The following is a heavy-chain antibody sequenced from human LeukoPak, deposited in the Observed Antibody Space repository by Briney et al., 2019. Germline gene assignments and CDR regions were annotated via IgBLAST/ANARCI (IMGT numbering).Heavy chain of an antibody. CDR1: GGSISSYY. CDR3: AREGCSGGVCYFDY. J-gene: IGHJ4*02. V-gene: IGHV4-4*07. D-gene: IGHD2-15*01. CDR2: ISSSGTT. Sequence: PSETLSLTCTVSGGSISSYYWSWIRQPAGKGLEWIGRISSSGTTNYTPSLRSRVTLSLDVSENQFSLKLSSVTAADTAVYFCAREGCSGGVCYFDYWGRGTLVTVSS.